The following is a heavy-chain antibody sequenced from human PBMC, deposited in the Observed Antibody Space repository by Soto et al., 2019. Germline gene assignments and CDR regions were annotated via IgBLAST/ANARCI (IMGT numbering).Heavy chain of an antibody. Sequence: EVQLLESGGGLVQPGGSLRLSCAASGFTVSSYAMSWARQAPGKGLEWVSAISGRRDSTSYADSVKGRFTISRDSSKNTLYLQANSLRAEDTAVYYCSKDRYDSSDYYFFPDIWGQGTMVTVSS. CDR1: GFTVSSYA. CDR3: SKDRYDSSDYYFFPDI. CDR2: ISGRRDST. V-gene: IGHV3-23*01. J-gene: IGHJ3*02. D-gene: IGHD3-22*01.